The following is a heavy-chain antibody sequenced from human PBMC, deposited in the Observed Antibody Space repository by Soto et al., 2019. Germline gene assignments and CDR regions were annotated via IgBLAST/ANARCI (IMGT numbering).Heavy chain of an antibody. CDR1: GSTFSNSA. D-gene: IGHD3-3*01. CDR2: ITSYGGTT. CDR3: VKGEVMIFGVVTFDR. V-gene: IGHV3-64D*06. Sequence: GGSLRLSCSASGSTFSNSAMYWVRQAPGKGLEYVATITSYGGTTYYADSVKGRFTISRDNSKNILYLQMSSLRPEDTAVYYCVKGEVMIFGVVTFDRWGQGTLVTVSS. J-gene: IGHJ5*02.